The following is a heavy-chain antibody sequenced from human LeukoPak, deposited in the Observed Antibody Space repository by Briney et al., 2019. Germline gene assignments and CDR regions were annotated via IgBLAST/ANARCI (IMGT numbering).Heavy chain of an antibody. CDR1: GFTFSSYG. V-gene: IGHV3-53*01. Sequence: GGSLRLSCAASGFTFSSYGMHWVRQAPGKGLEWVSVIYSGGSTYYADSVKGRFTISRDNSKNTLYLQMNSLRAEDTAVYYCARVTSSGWYYFDYWGQGTLVTVSS. J-gene: IGHJ4*02. CDR2: IYSGGST. CDR3: ARVTSSGWYYFDY. D-gene: IGHD6-19*01.